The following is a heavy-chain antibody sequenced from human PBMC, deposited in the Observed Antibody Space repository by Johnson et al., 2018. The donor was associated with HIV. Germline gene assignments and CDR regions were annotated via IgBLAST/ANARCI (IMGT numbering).Heavy chain of an antibody. D-gene: IGHD6-19*01. V-gene: IGHV3-53*01. Sequence: MLLVESGGGLIQPGGSLRLSCAASGFTVSSNYMSWVRQAPGKGLEWVSVIYSGGSTYYADSVKGRFTLSRDNSKNTLYLQMNSLRAEDTAVYYCARVGGIAVAPNDAFDIWGQGTMVTVSS. CDR1: GFTVSSNY. J-gene: IGHJ3*02. CDR2: IYSGGST. CDR3: ARVGGIAVAPNDAFDI.